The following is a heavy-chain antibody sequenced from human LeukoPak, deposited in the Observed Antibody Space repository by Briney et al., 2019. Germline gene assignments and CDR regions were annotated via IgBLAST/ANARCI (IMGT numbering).Heavy chain of an antibody. CDR1: SGSFSSGGYY. J-gene: IGHJ4*02. V-gene: IGHV4-31*01. D-gene: IGHD4-11*01. CDR2: IHYSGST. CDR3: VRSLTNSFYY. Sequence: SGTLSLTCTGSSGSFSSGGYYWIWIRQHPGEGLEWIGYIHYSGSTYYNPSLKSPVTISVDTSKKQFSLKMNSVTAADTAVYYCVRSLTNSFYYWGQGTLVTVSS.